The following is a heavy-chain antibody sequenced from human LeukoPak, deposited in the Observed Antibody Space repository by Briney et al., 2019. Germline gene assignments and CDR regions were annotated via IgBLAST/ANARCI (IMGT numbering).Heavy chain of an antibody. CDR3: ARQRVNVGPDAFDI. V-gene: IGHV4-39*01. J-gene: IGHJ3*02. CDR2: IYYSGST. CDR1: GGSISSSSYY. D-gene: IGHD3-16*01. Sequence: SETLSLTCTVSGGSISSSSYYWGWIRQPPGKGLEWIGSIYYSGSTYYNPSLKSRVTISVDTSKNQFSLKLRSVTAADTAVYYCARQRVNVGPDAFDIWGQGTMVTVSS.